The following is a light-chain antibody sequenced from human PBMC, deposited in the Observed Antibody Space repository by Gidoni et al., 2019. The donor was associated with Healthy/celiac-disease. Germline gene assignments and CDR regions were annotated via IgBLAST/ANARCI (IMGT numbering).Light chain of an antibody. J-gene: IGKJ4*01. Sequence: DIQMTPSPSSVSASVGDRVTITCRACQGISSWLAWYQHKPGKAPKLLIYAASSLQSGVPSRFIGRVSWTGFTLTISSLQPGDFATYYCQQSHIFPFTFGGGTKVEIK. CDR2: AAS. CDR3: QQSHIFPFT. CDR1: QGISSW. V-gene: IGKV1-12*01.